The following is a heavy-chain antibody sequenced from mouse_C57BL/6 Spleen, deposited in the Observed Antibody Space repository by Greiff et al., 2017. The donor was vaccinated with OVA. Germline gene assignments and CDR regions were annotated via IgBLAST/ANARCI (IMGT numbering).Heavy chain of an antibody. CDR3: ARGLLLRSPYYFDY. V-gene: IGHV1-82*01. D-gene: IGHD1-1*01. CDR2: IYPGDGDT. J-gene: IGHJ2*01. CDR1: GYAFSSSW. Sequence: LVESGPELVKPGASVKISCKASGYAFSSSWMNWVKQRPGKGLEWIGRIYPGDGDTNYNGKFKGKATLTADKSSSTAYMQLSSLTSEDSAVYFCARGLLLRSPYYFDYWGQGTTLTVSS.